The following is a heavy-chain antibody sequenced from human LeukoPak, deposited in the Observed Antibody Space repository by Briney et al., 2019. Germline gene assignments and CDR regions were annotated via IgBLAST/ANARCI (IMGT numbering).Heavy chain of an antibody. Sequence: GGSLRLSCAASGFTFSSYGMHWVRRAPGKGLEWVAVIWYDGSNEYYADSVKGRFTISRDNSMSTLQLQMNSLRAEDTAVYYCARAATGIDFWGQGTLVTVSS. V-gene: IGHV3-33*08. CDR1: GFTFSSYG. CDR3: ARAATGIDF. D-gene: IGHD2-15*01. J-gene: IGHJ4*02. CDR2: IWYDGSNE.